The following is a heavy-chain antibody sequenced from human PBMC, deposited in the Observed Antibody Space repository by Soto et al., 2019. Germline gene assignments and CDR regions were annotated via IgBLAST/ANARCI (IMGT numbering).Heavy chain of an antibody. CDR2: MNPINGAT. D-gene: IGHD6-13*01. Sequence: QVQLVQSGAEVQQSGASVKVSCKASGYDFTAYDINWVRQASGQGLEWMGWMNPINGATGSARRFQGRVSMTRTTATGTAYLELTSLRSDDTAVYYCGRGPSPRAPAGGTPYYYAMDVWGQGTTVTVSS. V-gene: IGHV1-8*02. CDR1: GYDFTAYD. J-gene: IGHJ6*02. CDR3: GRGPSPRAPAGGTPYYYAMDV.